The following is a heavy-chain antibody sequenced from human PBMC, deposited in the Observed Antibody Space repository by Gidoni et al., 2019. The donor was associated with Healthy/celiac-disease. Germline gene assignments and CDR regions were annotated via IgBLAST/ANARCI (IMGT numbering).Heavy chain of an antibody. V-gene: IGHV4-39*01. CDR1: GGSISSSSYY. Sequence: QLQLQESGPGLVKPSETLSLTCTVSGGSISSSSYYWGWIRQPPGKGLEWIGSIYYSGRTYYNPSLKSRVTISVDTSKNQFSLKLSSVTAADTAVYYCASPSINSSSAEGYYYYYMDVWGKGTTVTVSS. D-gene: IGHD6-6*01. J-gene: IGHJ6*03. CDR3: ASPSINSSSAEGYYYYYMDV. CDR2: IYYSGRT.